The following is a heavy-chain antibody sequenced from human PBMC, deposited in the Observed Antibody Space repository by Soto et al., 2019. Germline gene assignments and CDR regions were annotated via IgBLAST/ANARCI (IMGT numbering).Heavy chain of an antibody. V-gene: IGHV4-59*01. CDR1: GGSISSYY. Sequence: LSLTCTVSGGSISSYYWSWIRQPPGKGLEWIGYIYYSGSTNYNPSLKSRVTISVDTSKNQFSLKLSSVTAADTAVYYCARTKFGSGMIHDYYYGMDVWGQGTTVTVSS. D-gene: IGHD3-10*01. CDR2: IYYSGST. CDR3: ARTKFGSGMIHDYYYGMDV. J-gene: IGHJ6*02.